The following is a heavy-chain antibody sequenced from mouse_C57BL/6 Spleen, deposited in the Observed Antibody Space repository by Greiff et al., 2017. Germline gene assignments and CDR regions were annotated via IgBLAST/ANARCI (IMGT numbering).Heavy chain of an antibody. V-gene: IGHV1-54*01. D-gene: IGHD3-2*02. CDR1: GYAFTNYL. CDR2: INPGSGGT. J-gene: IGHJ3*01. CDR3: AREDSSGYLPCAY. Sequence: VQLQESGAELVRPGTSVKVSCKASGYAFTNYLIEWVKQRPGQGLEWIGVINPGSGGTNYNEKFKGKATLTADKSSSTAYMQLSSLTSEDSAVYVCAREDSSGYLPCAYWGQGTLVTVSA.